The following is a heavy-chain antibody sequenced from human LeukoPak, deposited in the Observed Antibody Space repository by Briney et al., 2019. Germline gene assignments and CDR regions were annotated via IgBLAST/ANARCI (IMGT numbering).Heavy chain of an antibody. Sequence: ASQPLSLTCAISGYTVSSINAAWNWIRLSPSGVLEWLGRTYYRSNWYTHYAVYVKTRITITPDTSKKQFSLQLNSVTPDDTAVYYCVRSGYSGYLDYWGQGTLVTVSS. CDR2: TYYRSNWYT. V-gene: IGHV6-1*01. D-gene: IGHD5-12*01. J-gene: IGHJ4*02. CDR1: GYTVSSINAA. CDR3: VRSGYSGYLDY.